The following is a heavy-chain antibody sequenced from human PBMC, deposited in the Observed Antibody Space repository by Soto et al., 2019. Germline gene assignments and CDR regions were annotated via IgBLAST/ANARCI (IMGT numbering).Heavy chain of an antibody. CDR1: SGSLSGYY. CDR3: ARDPKGSGSAQTRPDF. Sequence: PSETLSLTCSLYSGSLSGYYWSWIRQPPGKALEWIGEISPSGATNYSPSLNSRVSISVDTSKNQFSLYLTSLTASDTAVYYCARDPKGSGSAQTRPDFWGQGSRGTVST. D-gene: IGHD2-15*01. J-gene: IGHJ4*02. V-gene: IGHV4-34*01. CDR2: ISPSGAT.